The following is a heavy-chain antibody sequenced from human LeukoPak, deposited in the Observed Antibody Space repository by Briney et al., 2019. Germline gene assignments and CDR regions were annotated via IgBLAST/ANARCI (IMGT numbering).Heavy chain of an antibody. CDR2: IYPGDSDT. CDR3: ARREMATTHFDY. CDR1: GYIFSNYW. Sequence: GESLKISCKVSGYIFSNYWIVWVRQIPGKGLEWMGIIYPGDSDTRYSPSFQGQVTISADKSINIAYLQRSSLKASDTAMYYCARREMATTHFDYWGQGTLVTVSS. J-gene: IGHJ4*02. D-gene: IGHD5-24*01. V-gene: IGHV5-51*01.